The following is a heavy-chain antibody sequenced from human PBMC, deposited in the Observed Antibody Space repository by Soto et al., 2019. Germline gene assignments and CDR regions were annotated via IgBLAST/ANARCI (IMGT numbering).Heavy chain of an antibody. CDR1: GGSISSSSYC. D-gene: IGHD5-18*01. Sequence: SETLSHTCIVSGGSISSSSYCLGWIRQPPGKGLEWIGSMYYSGTTYYNPSLRSRLTISVDTSKNQFSLKLSSVTAADTAVYYCARHAGTQAWFEFDSWGPGTLVTVSS. V-gene: IGHV4-39*01. CDR2: MYYSGTT. J-gene: IGHJ4*02. CDR3: ARHAGTQAWFEFDS.